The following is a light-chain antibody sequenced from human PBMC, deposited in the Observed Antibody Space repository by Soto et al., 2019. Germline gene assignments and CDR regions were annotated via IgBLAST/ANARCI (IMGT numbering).Light chain of an antibody. J-gene: IGKJ5*01. CDR2: EAS. V-gene: IGKV1-5*01. Sequence: DIQRTQSPSTLSPSLGDTVTLTCRAIQSIGRWLAWYQQKPGKAPKLLICEASTFENGVPARFSGSRSGRDLALTISCLQSEDFANYYCQQYYRYPSITFGQGTRLEI. CDR3: QQYYRYPSIT. CDR1: QSIGRW.